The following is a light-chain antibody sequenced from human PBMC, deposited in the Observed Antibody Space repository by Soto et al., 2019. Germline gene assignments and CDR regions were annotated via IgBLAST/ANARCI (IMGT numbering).Light chain of an antibody. CDR3: QSYDSSLSGYV. V-gene: IGLV1-40*01. Sequence: VLTQPPSVSAAPGQKVTISCSGSSSNIGNNYVSWYQQLPGTAPKLLIFGNTNRPSGVPDRFSGSKSGTSASLAITGLQAEYVADYFGQSYDSSLSGYVFGTGTKVTV. J-gene: IGLJ1*01. CDR1: SSNIGNNY. CDR2: GNT.